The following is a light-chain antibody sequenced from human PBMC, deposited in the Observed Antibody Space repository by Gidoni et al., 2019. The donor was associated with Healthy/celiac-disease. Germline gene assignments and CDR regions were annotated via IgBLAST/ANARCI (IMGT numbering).Light chain of an antibody. Sequence: DIQLTQSPSFLSASVGDRVTITCRASQGISSYLARYQQKPGKAPKLLIYAATTLQSGVPSRFSGSGSGTEFTLTISSLQPEDFATYYCQQLNSYPLTFGGETKVEIK. CDR3: QQLNSYPLT. CDR1: QGISSY. CDR2: AAT. J-gene: IGKJ4*01. V-gene: IGKV1-9*01.